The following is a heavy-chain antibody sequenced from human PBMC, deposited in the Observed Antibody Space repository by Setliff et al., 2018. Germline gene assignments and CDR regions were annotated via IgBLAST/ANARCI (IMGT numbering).Heavy chain of an antibody. Sequence: SETLSLTCAVSGVSINSLSWWSWVRQSPGKGLEWIGHIYTSWSTNYNPSLKSRLTISVDTSKNQFSLNLSSVTAADTAVYYCARMSSGWYSAYCYYMDVWGKGTTVTVSS. CDR3: ARMSSGWYSAYCYYMDV. V-gene: IGHV4-4*02. CDR2: IYTSWST. D-gene: IGHD6-19*01. J-gene: IGHJ6*03. CDR1: GVSINSLSW.